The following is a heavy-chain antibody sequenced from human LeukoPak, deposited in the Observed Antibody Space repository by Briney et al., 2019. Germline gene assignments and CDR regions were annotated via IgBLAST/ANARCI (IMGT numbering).Heavy chain of an antibody. CDR1: GGTFSSYA. Sequence: SVKVSCKASGGTFSSYAISWVRQAPGQGLEWMGGIIPIFGTANYAQKFQGRVTITADESTSTAYMELSSLRSEDTAVYYCARVGSGDYDSSGYYPYWGQGTLVTVSS. CDR2: IIPIFGTA. D-gene: IGHD3-22*01. V-gene: IGHV1-69*13. J-gene: IGHJ4*02. CDR3: ARVGSGDYDSSGYYPY.